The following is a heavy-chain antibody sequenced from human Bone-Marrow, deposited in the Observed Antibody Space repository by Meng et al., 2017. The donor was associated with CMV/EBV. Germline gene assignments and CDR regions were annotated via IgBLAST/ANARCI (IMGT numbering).Heavy chain of an antibody. D-gene: IGHD2-15*01. CDR1: GFTFSSYA. CDR2: ISGSGGST. V-gene: IGHV3-23*01. J-gene: IGHJ4*02. Sequence: GESLKISCAASGFTFSSYAMSCVRQAPGKGLEWVSAISGSGGSTYYADSVKGRFTISRDNSKNTLYLQMNSLRAEDTAVYYCAKSPQRYCSGGSCYPDYFDYWGQGTLVTVSS. CDR3: AKSPQRYCSGGSCYPDYFDY.